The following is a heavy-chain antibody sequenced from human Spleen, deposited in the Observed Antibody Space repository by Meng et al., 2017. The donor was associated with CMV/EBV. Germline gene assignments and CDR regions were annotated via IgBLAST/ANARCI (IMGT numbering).Heavy chain of an antibody. J-gene: IGHJ6*02. Sequence: GGSLRLSCAASGFTFSNYWMHWVRQAPGKGLEWVSYISSTATYIHYADSVKGRLTVSRDNAKNSLYLLMTSLGVEDTAVYYCARDQRNYDSSGDYGMDVWGQGTTVTVSS. CDR1: GFTFSNYW. CDR2: ISSTATYI. V-gene: IGHV3-21*01. D-gene: IGHD3-22*01. CDR3: ARDQRNYDSSGDYGMDV.